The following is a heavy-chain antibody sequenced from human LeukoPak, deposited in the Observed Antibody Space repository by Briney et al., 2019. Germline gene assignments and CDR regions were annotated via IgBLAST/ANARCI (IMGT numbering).Heavy chain of an antibody. V-gene: IGHV4-34*01. CDR1: GGSFSGYY. Sequence: SETLSLTCAVYGGSFSGYYWSWIRQPPGKGLEWIGEINHSGSTNYNPSLKSRVTISVDTSKNQFSLKLSSVTAADTAVYYCARQGERIVVVPAALLTYAFDIWGQGTMVTVSS. CDR2: INHSGST. J-gene: IGHJ3*02. CDR3: ARQGERIVVVPAALLTYAFDI. D-gene: IGHD2-2*01.